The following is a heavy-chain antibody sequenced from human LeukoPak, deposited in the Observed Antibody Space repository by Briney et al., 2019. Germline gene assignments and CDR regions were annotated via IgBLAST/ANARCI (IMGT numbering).Heavy chain of an antibody. CDR3: XXXXXXDSSGYYETFDY. J-gene: IGHJ4*02. CDR1: GYSFTSYW. Sequence: GESLKISCKGSGYSFTSYWIGWVRQMPGKGLEWMGIIYPGDSDTRYSPSFQGQVTISADKSISTVYLQWSSLKASDTAMYYCXXXXXXDSSGYYETFDYCGQGTLVTVSS. D-gene: IGHD3-22*01. V-gene: IGHV5-51*01. CDR2: IYPGDSDT.